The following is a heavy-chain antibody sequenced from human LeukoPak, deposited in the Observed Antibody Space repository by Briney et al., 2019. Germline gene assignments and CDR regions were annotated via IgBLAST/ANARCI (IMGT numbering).Heavy chain of an antibody. J-gene: IGHJ4*02. V-gene: IGHV3-74*01. CDR3: GRNLYSSGWKNYLDS. CDR2: ISPTGSTT. Sequence: PGGSLRLSCTASGFSFSGHWMHWARQLPGKGLVWVSRISPTGSTTSYADSVKGRFTVSRDSSKNTLYLQMNNVRAEDTAVYYCGRNLYSSGWKNYLDSWGQGTLVTVSS. CDR1: GFSFSGHW. D-gene: IGHD6-19*01.